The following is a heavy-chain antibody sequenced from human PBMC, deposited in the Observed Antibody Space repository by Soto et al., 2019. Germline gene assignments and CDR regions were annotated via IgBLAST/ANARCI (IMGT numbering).Heavy chain of an antibody. Sequence: GGSLRLSCAASGFTFSNAWMNWVRQAPGKGLEWVGRIKSKTDGGTTDYAAPVKGRFTISRDDSKNTLYLQTNSLKTEDTAVYYCTTPRITICGVVPPSFYGMDAWGKGTTVTVSS. CDR1: GFTFSNAW. D-gene: IGHD3-3*01. CDR2: IKSKTDGGTT. CDR3: TTPRITICGVVPPSFYGMDA. V-gene: IGHV3-15*07. J-gene: IGHJ6*04.